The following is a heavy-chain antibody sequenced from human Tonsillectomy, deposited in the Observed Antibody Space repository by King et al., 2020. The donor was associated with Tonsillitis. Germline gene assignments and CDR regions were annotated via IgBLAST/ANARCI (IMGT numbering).Heavy chain of an antibody. J-gene: IGHJ4*02. Sequence: EQLVQSGAEVKKPGASVKVSCQASGYSFTDYSIHWVRQAPGQGLEWMGRINPDSGGADYALRFEGRVTMTRDTTIRSAYLELSSLRSGDTAVYFCARDTGGWRTFDFWGQGTLVTVSS. CDR1: GYSFTDYS. V-gene: IGHV1-2*06. D-gene: IGHD6-19*01. CDR2: INPDSGGA. CDR3: ARDTGGWRTFDF.